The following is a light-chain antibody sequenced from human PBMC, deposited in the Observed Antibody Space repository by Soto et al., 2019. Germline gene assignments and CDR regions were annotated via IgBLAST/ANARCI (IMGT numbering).Light chain of an antibody. CDR2: KAS. Sequence: DIRMTQSPSTLSASVGDRVTITCRASQSISSWLAWYQQKPGKAPKLLIYKASSLESGVPSRFSGSGSGTEFTLTISSLQPDDFATYYCQQYNSYPWTFGQGTKVDIK. CDR3: QQYNSYPWT. CDR1: QSISSW. V-gene: IGKV1-5*03. J-gene: IGKJ1*01.